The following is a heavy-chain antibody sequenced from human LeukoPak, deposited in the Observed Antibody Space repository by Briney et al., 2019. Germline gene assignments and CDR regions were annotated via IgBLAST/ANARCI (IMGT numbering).Heavy chain of an antibody. J-gene: IGHJ4*02. CDR2: IIPIFGTA. Sequence: SVKVSCKASGGTFSSYAISWVRQAPGQGLEWMGGIIPIFGTANYAQKFQGRVTITADESTSTAYMELSSLRSEDTAVYYCAQTRRGSTRKITYYFDYWGQGTLVTVSS. CDR3: AQTRRGSTRKITYYFDY. CDR1: GGTFSSYA. D-gene: IGHD2-2*01. V-gene: IGHV1-69*13.